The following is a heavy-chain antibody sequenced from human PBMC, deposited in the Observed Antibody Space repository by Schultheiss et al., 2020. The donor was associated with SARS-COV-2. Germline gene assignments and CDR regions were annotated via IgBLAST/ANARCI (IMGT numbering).Heavy chain of an antibody. Sequence: GGSLRLSCAASGFTVSSNYMSWVRQAPGKGLEWVSVIYSGGSTYYADSVKGRFTISRDNSKNTLYLQMNSLRAEDTAVYYCARDRVQWDYYDSSGSVAGAFDIWGQGTMVTVSS. J-gene: IGHJ3*02. V-gene: IGHV3-53*05. D-gene: IGHD3-22*01. CDR2: IYSGGST. CDR1: GFTVSSNY. CDR3: ARDRVQWDYYDSSGSVAGAFDI.